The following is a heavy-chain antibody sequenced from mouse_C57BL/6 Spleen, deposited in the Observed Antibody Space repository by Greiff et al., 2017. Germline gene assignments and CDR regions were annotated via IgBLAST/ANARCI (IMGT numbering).Heavy chain of an antibody. Sequence: EVKLQESGPGLVKPSQSLSLTCSVTGYSITSGYYWNWIRQFPGNKLEWMGYISYDGSNNYNPSLKNRISITRDTSKNQFFLKLNSVTTEDTATYYCAGIYYDYDGGYAMDYWGQGTSVTVSS. D-gene: IGHD2-4*01. CDR3: AGIYYDYDGGYAMDY. J-gene: IGHJ4*01. CDR1: GYSITSGYY. CDR2: ISYDGSN. V-gene: IGHV3-6*01.